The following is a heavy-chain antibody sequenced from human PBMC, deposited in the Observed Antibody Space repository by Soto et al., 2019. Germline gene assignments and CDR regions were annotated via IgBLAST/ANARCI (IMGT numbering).Heavy chain of an antibody. V-gene: IGHV3-7*01. CDR3: ARDGYSSGWYGEDY. Sequence: EVQLVESGGGLVQPGGSLRLSCAASGFTFSSYWMSWVRQAPGKGLEWVANIKQDGSEKYYVDSVKGRFTISRDNAKNSLYLQMNSLRAEDTAVYYCARDGYSSGWYGEDYWGQGTLVTVSS. CDR2: IKQDGSEK. D-gene: IGHD6-19*01. CDR1: GFTFSSYW. J-gene: IGHJ4*02.